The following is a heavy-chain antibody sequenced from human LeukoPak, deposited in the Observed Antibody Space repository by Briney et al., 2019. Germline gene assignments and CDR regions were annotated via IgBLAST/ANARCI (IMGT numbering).Heavy chain of an antibody. V-gene: IGHV3-74*01. CDR2: INSDGSST. D-gene: IGHD4-17*01. CDR1: GFTFSSYW. CDR3: TRGYGDWFDP. Sequence: GGSLRLSCAASGFTFSSYWMHWVRQAPGKGLVWVSRINSDGSSTYYADSVKGRFSISRDNAKNTLYLQMNSLRAEDTAVYYRTRGYGDWFDPWGQGTLVTVSS. J-gene: IGHJ5*02.